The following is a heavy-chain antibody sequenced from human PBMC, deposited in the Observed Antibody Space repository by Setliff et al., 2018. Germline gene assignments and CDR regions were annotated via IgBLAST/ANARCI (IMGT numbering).Heavy chain of an antibody. CDR3: VREGYSEYFQD. V-gene: IGHV4-39*01. Sequence: SETLSLTCTVSGDSISSSGYNSGFYYWAWIRQPPGKGLEWIGRIYYTGNTYYNASLKSRVTISVDTSKNQFSLRLNSVTAADTAVYYCVREGYSEYFQDWGRGTLVTVSS. CDR2: IYYTGNT. CDR1: GDSISSSGYNSGFYY. J-gene: IGHJ1*01. D-gene: IGHD1-1*01.